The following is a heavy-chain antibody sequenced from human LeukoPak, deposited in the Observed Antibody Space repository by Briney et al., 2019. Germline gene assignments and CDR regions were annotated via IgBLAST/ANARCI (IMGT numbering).Heavy chain of an antibody. V-gene: IGHV4-59*11. CDR3: AKEHYDFWSGYYRY. Sequence: SETLSLTCTVSGGSISSHYWSWIRQPPGKGLEWFGYIYYSGSTNYNPSLKSRVTISVDTSKNQFSLKLSSVTAADTAVYYCAKEHYDFWSGYYRYWGQGTLVTVSS. CDR1: GGSISSHY. D-gene: IGHD3-3*01. J-gene: IGHJ4*02. CDR2: IYYSGST.